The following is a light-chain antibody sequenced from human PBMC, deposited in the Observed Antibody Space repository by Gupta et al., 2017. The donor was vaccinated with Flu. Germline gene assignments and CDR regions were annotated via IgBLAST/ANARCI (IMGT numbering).Light chain of an antibody. J-gene: IGKJ5*01. Sequence: DIQMTQSPSSLSASIGDRVTITCRASESINNALGWYQQKPEKAPKSLIYDTSSLQDGVPSRFSGRGSGTDFTPTIRSLQPEDFGTYYCRQYKSYPITFGQGTRLEIK. V-gene: IGKV1D-16*01. CDR2: DTS. CDR3: RQYKSYPIT. CDR1: ESINNA.